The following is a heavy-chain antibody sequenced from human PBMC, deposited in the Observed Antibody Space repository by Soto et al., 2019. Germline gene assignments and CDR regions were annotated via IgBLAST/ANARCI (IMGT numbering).Heavy chain of an antibody. D-gene: IGHD1-1*01. V-gene: IGHV3-23*01. CDR2: ISGSGGST. J-gene: IGHJ4*02. Sequence: WGSLRLSCAASGFPFSSYAMSLVRQAPGKGLEWVSAISGSGGSTYYADYVKGRFTISRDNSKNTLYLQMNSLRAADTAVYYCAKRQLGALDYWGQGRLVTVSS. CDR1: GFPFSSYA. CDR3: AKRQLGALDY.